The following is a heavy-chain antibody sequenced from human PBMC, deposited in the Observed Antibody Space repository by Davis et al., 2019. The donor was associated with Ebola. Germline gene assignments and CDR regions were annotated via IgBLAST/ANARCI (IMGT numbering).Heavy chain of an antibody. D-gene: IGHD5-24*01. CDR3: ARGDGYNSAPFYYYYGMDV. CDR2: MKQDGGDK. V-gene: IGHV3-7*01. Sequence: GGSLRLSCAASGFAFSDYWMTWVRQAPGKGLEWVANMKQDGGDKFYVDSVKGRFTISRDNSKNTLYLQMNSLRAEDTAVYYCARGDGYNSAPFYYYYGMDVWGQGTTVTVSS. CDR1: GFAFSDYW. J-gene: IGHJ6*02.